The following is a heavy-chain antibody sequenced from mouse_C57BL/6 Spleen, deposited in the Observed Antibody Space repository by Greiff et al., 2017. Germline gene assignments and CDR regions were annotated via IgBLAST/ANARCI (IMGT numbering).Heavy chain of an antibody. CDR2: IDPETGGT. V-gene: IGHV1-15*01. D-gene: IGHD2-4*01. J-gene: IGHJ2*01. Sequence: VQLQQSGAELVRPGASVTLSCKASGYTFTDYEMHWVKQTPVHGLEWIGAIDPETGGTAYNQKFKGKAILTADKSSSTAYMELRSLTSEDSAVYYCTRHDYPFDYWGQGTTLTVSS. CDR1: GYTFTDYE. CDR3: TRHDYPFDY.